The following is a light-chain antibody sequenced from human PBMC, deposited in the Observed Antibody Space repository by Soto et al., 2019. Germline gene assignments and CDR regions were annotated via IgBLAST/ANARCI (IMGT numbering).Light chain of an antibody. J-gene: IGKJ1*01. V-gene: IGKV2-24*01. CDR3: VEAALLPHA. CDR1: QSLAFRDGNIY. Sequence: DIVLTQTPLSLVVTLGQPASISCKSSQSLAFRDGNIYLNWLQQRPGQPPRLPIYKTSNRFSGVPDRFSGSGAGTEFTLKISKVEAEDVGVYYCVEAALLPHAFGQGTKVEIK. CDR2: KTS.